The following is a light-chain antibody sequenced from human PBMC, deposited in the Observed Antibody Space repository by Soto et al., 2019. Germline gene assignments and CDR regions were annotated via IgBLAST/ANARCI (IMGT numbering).Light chain of an antibody. CDR1: QTVSNSY. V-gene: IGKV3-20*01. CDR2: GAS. J-gene: IGKJ1*01. Sequence: EMVLTQSPGTLSLSPGERATLSCRASQTVSNSYIAWYQQKPGQAPRLLIYGASSRATGIPDRFSGSGSGTDFTLTISRLEPEDFAVYYCQQYCSSPWTFGQGTKVEIK. CDR3: QQYCSSPWT.